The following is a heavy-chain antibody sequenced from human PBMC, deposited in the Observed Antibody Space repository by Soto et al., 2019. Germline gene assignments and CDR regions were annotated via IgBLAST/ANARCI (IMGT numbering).Heavy chain of an antibody. CDR1: GYTFTSYA. J-gene: IGHJ6*02. Sequence: QVQLVQSGAEVQKPGASVKVSCKASGYTFTSYAMHWVLQAPGQRLQWMGWINAGNGNTKYSQKFQGRVTITRDTSAGTAYMELSSLRSEDTAVYYCARPGYMVREDYYYYGMDVWGQGTTVTVSS. CDR3: ARPGYMVREDYYYYGMDV. V-gene: IGHV1-3*01. D-gene: IGHD3-10*01. CDR2: INAGNGNT.